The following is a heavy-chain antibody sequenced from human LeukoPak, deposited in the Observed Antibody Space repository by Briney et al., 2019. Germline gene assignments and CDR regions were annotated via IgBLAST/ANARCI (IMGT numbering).Heavy chain of an antibody. CDR1: GGSISSYY. Sequence: SETLSLTCTVSGGSISSYYWSWIRQPPGKGLEWIGYIYYSGSTNYNPSLKSRVTISVDTSKNQFSLKLSSVTAADTAVYYCARDPGYGYGYPYFDYWGQGTLVTVS. V-gene: IGHV4-59*01. J-gene: IGHJ4*02. CDR3: ARDPGYGYGYPYFDY. CDR2: IYYSGST. D-gene: IGHD5-18*01.